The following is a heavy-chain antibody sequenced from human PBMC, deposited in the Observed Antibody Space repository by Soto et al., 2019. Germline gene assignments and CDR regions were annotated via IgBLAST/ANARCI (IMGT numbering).Heavy chain of an antibody. D-gene: IGHD2-15*01. V-gene: IGHV4-31*03. CDR2: IHYSGVT. CDR1: VGAITNDWYY. Sequence: QVQLQESGPGLVKPSQTLSLTCNVSVGAITNDWYYWSWLRQHPGKALEWIGNIHYSGVTYYNPTLKSRAAISVDISKHQFSLQLNSVPAADTAVYYCARLDLCYDYWGQGILVTVSS. CDR3: ARLDLCYDY. J-gene: IGHJ4*02.